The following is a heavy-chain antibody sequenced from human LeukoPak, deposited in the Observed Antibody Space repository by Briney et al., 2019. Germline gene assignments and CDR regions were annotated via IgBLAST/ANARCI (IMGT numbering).Heavy chain of an antibody. CDR2: IYSGGST. Sequence: GGSLRLSCAASGFTVSSNYMSWVRQAPGKGLEWVSVIYSGGSTYYADSVKGRFTISRDNSKNTLYLQMNSLRAEDTAVYYCARGLIVAAGIVGGYWYFDIWGRGTLVTVSS. CDR3: ARGLIVAAGIVGGYWYFDI. CDR1: GFTVSSNY. D-gene: IGHD6-13*01. J-gene: IGHJ2*01. V-gene: IGHV3-53*01.